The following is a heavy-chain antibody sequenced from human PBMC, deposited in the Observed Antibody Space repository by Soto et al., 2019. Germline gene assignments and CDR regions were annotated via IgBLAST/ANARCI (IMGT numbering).Heavy chain of an antibody. V-gene: IGHV1-46*01. J-gene: IGHJ5*02. CDR3: ARDGGTAYYDILTGYLHNWFDP. Sequence: ASVNVSFKASGYTFTSYYMHLVRQAPGQGLEWMGIINPSGGSTSYAQKFQGRVTMTRDTSTSTVYMELSSLRSEGTAVYYCARDGGTAYYDILTGYLHNWFDPWGQGTLVTVSS. CDR2: INPSGGST. CDR1: GYTFTSYY. D-gene: IGHD3-9*01.